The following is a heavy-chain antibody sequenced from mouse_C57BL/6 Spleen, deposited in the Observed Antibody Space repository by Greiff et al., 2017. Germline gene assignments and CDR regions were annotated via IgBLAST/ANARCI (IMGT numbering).Heavy chain of an antibody. Sequence: EVQLVESGGGLVKPGGSLKLSCAASGFTFSSYTMSWVRQTPEKRLEWVATISGGGGNTYYPDSVKGRFTISRDNAKNTLYLQMSSLRSEDTALYYCARHGFITTVVAQYAMDYWGQGTSVTVSS. CDR2: ISGGGGNT. V-gene: IGHV5-9*01. CDR1: GFTFSSYT. D-gene: IGHD1-1*01. J-gene: IGHJ4*01. CDR3: ARHGFITTVVAQYAMDY.